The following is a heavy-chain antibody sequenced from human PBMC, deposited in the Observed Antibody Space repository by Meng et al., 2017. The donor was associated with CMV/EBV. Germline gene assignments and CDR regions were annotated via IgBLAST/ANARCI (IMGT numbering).Heavy chain of an antibody. V-gene: IGHV3-53*01. Sequence: GGSLRLSCAASGFTVSSNYTSWVRQAPGKGLEWVSVIYSGGSTYYADSVKGRFTISRDNSKNTLYLQMNSLRAEDTAVYYCARGQEGRYYYYGMDVWGQGTTVTVSS. J-gene: IGHJ6*02. CDR2: IYSGGST. CDR1: GFTVSSNY. CDR3: ARGQEGRYYYYGMDV.